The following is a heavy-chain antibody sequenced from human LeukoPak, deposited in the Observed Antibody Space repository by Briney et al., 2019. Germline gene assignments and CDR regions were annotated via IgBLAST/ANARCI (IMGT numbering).Heavy chain of an antibody. CDR2: IYHSGST. Sequence: SETLSLTCAVSGGSISSSNWWSGGRPPPGKGREWIGEIYHSGSTNYNPSLKSRVTTSVDKSKNQFSLKLSSVTAADTAVYFCARVGSGLNLYYFDYWGQGILVTVSS. D-gene: IGHD3-3*01. J-gene: IGHJ4*02. CDR1: GGSISSSNW. CDR3: ARVGSGLNLYYFDY. V-gene: IGHV4-4*02.